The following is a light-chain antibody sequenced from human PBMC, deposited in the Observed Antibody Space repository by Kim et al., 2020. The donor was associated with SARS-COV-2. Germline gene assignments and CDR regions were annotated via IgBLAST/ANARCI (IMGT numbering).Light chain of an antibody. CDR1: QSVLYSSNNKNY. Sequence: TIKCKSSQSVLYSSNNKNYLAWYQQKPGQPPKLLIYWASTRESGVPDRFSGSGSGTDFTLTISSLQAEDVAVYYCQQYYSTLTWTFGQGTKVDIK. CDR2: WAS. CDR3: QQYYSTLTWT. J-gene: IGKJ1*01. V-gene: IGKV4-1*01.